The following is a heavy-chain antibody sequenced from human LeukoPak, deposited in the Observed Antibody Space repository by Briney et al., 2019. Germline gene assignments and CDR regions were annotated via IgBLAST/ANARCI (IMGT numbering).Heavy chain of an antibody. CDR1: GFTFSSYS. V-gene: IGHV3-21*01. CDR2: ISGSGGST. CDR3: ARAPSSSRGYFQH. J-gene: IGHJ1*01. Sequence: PGGSLRLSCAASGFTFSSYSMSWVRQAPGKGLEWVSAISGSGGSTYYADSVKGRFTISRDNAKNSLYLQMNSLRAEDTAVYYCARAPSSSRGYFQHWGQGTLVTVSS. D-gene: IGHD2-2*01.